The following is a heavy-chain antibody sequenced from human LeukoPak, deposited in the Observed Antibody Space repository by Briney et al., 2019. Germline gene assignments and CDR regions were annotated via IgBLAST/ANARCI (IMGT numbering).Heavy chain of an antibody. CDR1: GGSISSYY. Sequence: NPSETLSLTCTVSGGSISSYYWSWIRQPPGKGLEWIGYIYYSGSTNYNPSLKSRVTISVDTSKNQFSLKLSSVTAADTDVYYCARTADYDFWSGLNYYYYMDVWGKGTTVTVSS. CDR2: IYYSGST. CDR3: ARTADYDFWSGLNYYYYMDV. J-gene: IGHJ6*03. V-gene: IGHV4-59*01. D-gene: IGHD3-3*01.